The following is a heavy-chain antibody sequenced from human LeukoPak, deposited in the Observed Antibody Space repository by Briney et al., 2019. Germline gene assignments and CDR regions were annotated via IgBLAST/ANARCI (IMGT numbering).Heavy chain of an antibody. Sequence: GASVKVSCKASGGTFSSYAISWVRQAPGQRLEWMGGIIPIFGTANYAQKFQGRVTITADESTSTAYMELSSLSSEDTAVYYCARVSLNREPDYWGQGTLVTVSS. CDR1: GGTFSSYA. CDR2: IIPIFGTA. J-gene: IGHJ4*02. D-gene: IGHD1-14*01. CDR3: ARVSLNREPDY. V-gene: IGHV1-69*13.